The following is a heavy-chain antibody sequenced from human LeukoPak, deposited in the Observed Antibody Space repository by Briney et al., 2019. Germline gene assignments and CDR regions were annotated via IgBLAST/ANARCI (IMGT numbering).Heavy chain of an antibody. V-gene: IGHV3-23*01. CDR3: AKDLFLDDSKGGDAFDY. CDR1: GFTFSSYA. J-gene: IGHJ4*02. D-gene: IGHD3-16*01. CDR2: ISGSGGST. Sequence: PGGSLRLSCAASGFTFSSYAMSWVRQAPGKGLEWVSAISGSGGSTYYADSVKGRFTISRDNSKNTLYLQMNSLRAEDTAVYYCAKDLFLDDSKGGDAFDYWGQGTLVTVSS.